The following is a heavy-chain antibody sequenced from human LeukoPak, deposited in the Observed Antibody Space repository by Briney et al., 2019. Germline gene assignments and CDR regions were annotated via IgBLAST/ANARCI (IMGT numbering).Heavy chain of an antibody. CDR1: GYIFTDYY. V-gene: IGHV1-46*01. Sequence: ASVKVSCKASGYIFTDYYMHWVRQAPGQGLEWMGIINPSGGSTSYAQKFQGRVTMTRDMSTSTVYMELSSLRSEDTAVYYCARGGPYYDSSGFLDYWGQGTLVTVSS. CDR3: ARGGPYYDSSGFLDY. J-gene: IGHJ4*02. CDR2: INPSGGST. D-gene: IGHD3-22*01.